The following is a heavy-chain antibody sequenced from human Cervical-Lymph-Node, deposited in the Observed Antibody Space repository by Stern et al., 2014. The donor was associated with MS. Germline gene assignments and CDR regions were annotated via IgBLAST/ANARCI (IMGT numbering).Heavy chain of an antibody. CDR2: ISHSGVT. J-gene: IGHJ4*02. V-gene: IGHV4-31*03. CDR3: MRGDY. Sequence: VQLVQSGPGLVKPSETLSLSCTVSGDSITTFGYYCSWVRQSRGKGLEWIGFISHSGVTFYNETLKSRVTISQDTSTNQFSLRLTSVTAADTAVYFCMRGDYWGRGILVTVSS. CDR1: GDSITTFGYY.